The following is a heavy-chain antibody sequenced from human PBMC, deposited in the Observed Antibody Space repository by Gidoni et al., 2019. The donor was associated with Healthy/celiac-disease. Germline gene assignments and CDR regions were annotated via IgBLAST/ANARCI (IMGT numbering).Heavy chain of an antibody. D-gene: IGHD6-13*01. Sequence: QLQLQESGPGLVKPSETLSLTCTVSGGSISSSSYYWGWIRQPPGKGLEWIGSIYYSGSTYYNPSLKSRVTISVDTSKNQFSLKLSSVTAADTAVYYCARQQRRAADLYNWFDPWGQGTLVTVSS. CDR3: ARQQRRAADLYNWFDP. J-gene: IGHJ5*02. CDR1: GGSISSSSYY. CDR2: IYYSGST. V-gene: IGHV4-39*01.